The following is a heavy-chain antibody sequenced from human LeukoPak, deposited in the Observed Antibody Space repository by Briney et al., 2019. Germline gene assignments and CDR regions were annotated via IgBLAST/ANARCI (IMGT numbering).Heavy chain of an antibody. D-gene: IGHD6-13*01. CDR1: GFTFSSYS. CDR2: IYSGGST. V-gene: IGHV3-53*01. Sequence: GGSLRLSCAASGFTFSSYSMNWVRQAPGKGLEWVSVIYSGGSTYYADSVKGRFTISRDNSKNTLYLQMNSLRAEDTAVYYCARRALLAAADDYWGQGTLVTVSS. J-gene: IGHJ4*02. CDR3: ARRALLAAADDY.